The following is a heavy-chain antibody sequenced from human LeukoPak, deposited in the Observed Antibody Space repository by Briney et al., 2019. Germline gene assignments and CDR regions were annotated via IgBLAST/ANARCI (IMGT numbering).Heavy chain of an antibody. CDR2: IYYSGST. Sequence: PSETLSLTCTVSGVSISSYYWSWIRQPPGKGLEWIGYIYYSGSTNYNPSLRSRVTISVDTSKNQFSLNLNSVTSADTAVYHCARAEPSRPFDDWGQGTLVTVSS. D-gene: IGHD1-14*01. CDR3: ARAEPSRPFDD. V-gene: IGHV4-59*01. J-gene: IGHJ4*02. CDR1: GVSISSYY.